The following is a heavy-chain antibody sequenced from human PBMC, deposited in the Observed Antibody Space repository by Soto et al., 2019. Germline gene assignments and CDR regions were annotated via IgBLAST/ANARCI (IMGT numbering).Heavy chain of an antibody. Sequence: EVQLVESGGGLVQPGGSLRLSCAASGFTFNDFAIHWVRQTPGKGLEWVSVISATGGTTYNADSVQGRFTISRDNSKNTAYLQINSLRVADRALYYCAKGYCSYPKCSFDSLGQGALVSV. V-gene: IGHV3-23*04. J-gene: IGHJ4*02. CDR3: AKGYCSYPKCSFDS. CDR2: ISATGGTT. CDR1: GFTFNDFA. D-gene: IGHD3-16*02.